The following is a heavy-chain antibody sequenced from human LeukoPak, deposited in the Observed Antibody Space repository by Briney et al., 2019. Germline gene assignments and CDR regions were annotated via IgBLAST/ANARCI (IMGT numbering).Heavy chain of an antibody. J-gene: IGHJ4*02. CDR2: ISSSSSYI. CDR3: PRDTGFSLEY. D-gene: IGHD1-14*01. Sequence: GGTLRLSCAASGFTFSSYSMNWVRQAPGKGLEWVSSISSSSSYIYYADSGKGRCTISRDNAKNSLYLQMNSLRAEDTAVYYCPRDTGFSLEYWGQGTLVTVSS. CDR1: GFTFSSYS. V-gene: IGHV3-21*01.